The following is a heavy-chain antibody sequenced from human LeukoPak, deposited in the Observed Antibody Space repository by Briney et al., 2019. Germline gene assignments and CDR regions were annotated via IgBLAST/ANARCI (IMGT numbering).Heavy chain of an antibody. CDR3: ARDREGIAVAGLDY. Sequence: GGSLRLSCAASGFTFSSYAMHWVRQAPGKGLEWVAVISYDGSNKYYADSVKGRFTISRDNSKNTLYLQMNSLRAEDTAVYYCARDREGIAVAGLDYWGQGTLVTVSS. CDR1: GFTFSSYA. J-gene: IGHJ4*02. D-gene: IGHD6-19*01. V-gene: IGHV3-30-3*01. CDR2: ISYDGSNK.